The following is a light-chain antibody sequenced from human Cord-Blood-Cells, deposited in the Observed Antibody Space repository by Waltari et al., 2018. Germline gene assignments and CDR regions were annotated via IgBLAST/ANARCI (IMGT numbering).Light chain of an antibody. CDR3: SSYTSSSTLV. Sequence: QSALPQPASVSGSPGQSITISCTGTSSDVGGYNYVSWYQQHPRKAPKLISYDVKKRASGVSNRFSGSKSGNTAPLTISGLQAEDEADYYCSSYTSSSTLVFGGGTKRTVL. V-gene: IGLV2-14*01. CDR2: DVK. J-gene: IGLJ3*02. CDR1: SSDVGGYNY.